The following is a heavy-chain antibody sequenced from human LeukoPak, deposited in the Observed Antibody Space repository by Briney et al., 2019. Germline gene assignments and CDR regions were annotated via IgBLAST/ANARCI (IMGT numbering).Heavy chain of an antibody. J-gene: IGHJ4*02. Sequence: AASVKVSSKASGYTFTHHGISWVRQAPGQGLEWMGWISCYNGDTHYAQKFQGRVTMTTDKSTSTAYMEVRSLRSDDTAVYYCARDPSNTSGYYAYFDNWGQGTLVTVSS. V-gene: IGHV1-18*01. CDR1: GYTFTHHG. CDR2: ISCYNGDT. D-gene: IGHD6-19*01. CDR3: ARDPSNTSGYYAYFDN.